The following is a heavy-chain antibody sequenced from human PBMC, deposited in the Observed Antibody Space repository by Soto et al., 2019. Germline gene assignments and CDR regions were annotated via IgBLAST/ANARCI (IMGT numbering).Heavy chain of an antibody. J-gene: IGHJ4*02. CDR1: GFTFSSYG. D-gene: IGHD3-9*01. Sequence: QVQLVESGGGVVQRGRSLRLSCAASGFTFSSYGMHWVRQAPGKGLEWVAVISYVGSNKYYADSVKGRFTIARDNSKNTLYLKMISLRAEDPAVYYCAKFITICSLLDYWGQGTLVTVSS. CDR2: ISYVGSNK. CDR3: AKFITICSLLDY. V-gene: IGHV3-30*18.